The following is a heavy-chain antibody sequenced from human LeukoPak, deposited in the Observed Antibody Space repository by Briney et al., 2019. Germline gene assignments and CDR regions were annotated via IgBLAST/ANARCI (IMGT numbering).Heavy chain of an antibody. J-gene: IGHJ4*02. D-gene: IGHD2-15*01. CDR2: IYYSGST. Sequence: SETLSLTCTVPGGSISSYYWSWIRQPPGKGLEWIGYIYYSGSTNYNPSLKSRVTISVDTSKNQFSLKLSSVTAADTAVYYCARSSPLCSGGSCYSLWGQGTLVTVSS. CDR1: GGSISSYY. CDR3: ARSSPLCSGGSCYSL. V-gene: IGHV4-59*01.